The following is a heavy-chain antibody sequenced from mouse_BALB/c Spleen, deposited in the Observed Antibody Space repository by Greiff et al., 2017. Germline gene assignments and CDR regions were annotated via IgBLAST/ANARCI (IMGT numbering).Heavy chain of an antibody. V-gene: IGHV5-2*03. CDR2: INSDGGST. J-gene: IGHJ3*01. CDR1: EYEFPSHD. Sequence: EVKVEESGGGLVQPGESLKLSCESNEYEFPSHDMSWVRKTPEKRLELVAAINSDGGSTYYPDTMERRFIISRDNTKKTLYLQMSSLRSEDTALYYCARHGRGGAWFAYWGQGTLVTVSA. CDR3: ARHGRGGAWFAY.